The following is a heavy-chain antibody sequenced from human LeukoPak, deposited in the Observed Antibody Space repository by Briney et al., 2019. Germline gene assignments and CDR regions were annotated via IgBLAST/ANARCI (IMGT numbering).Heavy chain of an antibody. CDR1: GYTFTSYG. CDR2: ISVYNGHT. V-gene: IGHV1-18*01. Sequence: ASVKVSCKASGYTFTSYGISWVRQAPGQGLEWMGWISVYNGHTNYAQKFQGRVTITADKSTSTAYMELSSLRSEDTAVYYCAKDSSLWGAFDIWGQGTMVTVSS. J-gene: IGHJ3*02. CDR3: AKDSSLWGAFDI. D-gene: IGHD1-26*01.